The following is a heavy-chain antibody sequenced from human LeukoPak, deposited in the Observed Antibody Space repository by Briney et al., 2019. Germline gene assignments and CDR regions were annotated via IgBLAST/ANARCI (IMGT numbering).Heavy chain of an antibody. D-gene: IGHD6-19*01. CDR2: IIPIFGTA. CDR1: EGTFSSYA. V-gene: IGHV1-69*13. Sequence: SVKVSCKASEGTFSSYAISWVRQAPGQGLEWMGGIIPIFGTANYAQKFQGRVTITADESTSTAYMELSSLRSEDTAVYYCASFRRWLPLSDWGQGTLVTVSS. CDR3: ASFRRWLPLSD. J-gene: IGHJ4*02.